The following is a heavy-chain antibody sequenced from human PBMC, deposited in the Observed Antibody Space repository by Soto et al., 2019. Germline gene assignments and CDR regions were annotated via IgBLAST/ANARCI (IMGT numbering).Heavy chain of an antibody. CDR2: ISSDGTVT. D-gene: IGHD3-3*01. V-gene: IGHV3-74*01. CDR1: GFTFSNYV. Sequence: GGSLRLSCAASGFTFSNYVMHWVRQAPGKGLVWVSRISSDGTVTNYADSVKGRFTISRDNSKNTLYLQMNSLRAEDTAVYYCARDLDWLLYDYWGQGTLVTVSS. CDR3: ARDLDWLLYDY. J-gene: IGHJ4*02.